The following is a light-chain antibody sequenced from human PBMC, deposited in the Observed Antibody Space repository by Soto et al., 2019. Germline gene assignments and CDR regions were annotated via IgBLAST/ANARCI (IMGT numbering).Light chain of an antibody. J-gene: IGKJ2*01. V-gene: IGKV1-33*01. CDR3: QQYDIFPYT. CDR2: SSS. Sequence: DIQMTQSPSSLSASVGDRVTITCQSSQDITNSLNWYQQKPGKAPKLLIYSSSNLETGVPSRFSGRGSGTDFTFTISSLQPEDAATYYCQQYDIFPYTFGQGAKLEIK. CDR1: QDITNS.